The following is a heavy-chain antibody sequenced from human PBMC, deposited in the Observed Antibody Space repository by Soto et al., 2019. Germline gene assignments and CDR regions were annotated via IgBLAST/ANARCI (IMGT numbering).Heavy chain of an antibody. J-gene: IGHJ4*02. Sequence: GGSLRLSCAASGFTVSSNYMSWVRQAPGKGLEWVSVIYSGGSTYYADSVKGRFTISRDNSKNTLYLQMNSLRAEDTAVYYCARDRRNYYDSSGYFDYWGQGTLVTVS. CDR2: IYSGGST. CDR3: ARDRRNYYDSSGYFDY. CDR1: GFTVSSNY. D-gene: IGHD3-22*01. V-gene: IGHV3-53*01.